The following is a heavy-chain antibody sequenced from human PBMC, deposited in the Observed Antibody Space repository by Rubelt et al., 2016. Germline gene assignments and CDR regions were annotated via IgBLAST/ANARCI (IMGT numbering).Heavy chain of an antibody. CDR2: IYYSGST. CDR1: GGSISSSSYY. D-gene: IGHD5-18*01. V-gene: IGHV4-39*07. Sequence: QLQLQESGPGLVKPSETLSLTCTVSGGSISSSSYYWGWIRQPPGKGLEWIGSIYYSGSTYYNPSLKSRVSISVDTSKNQFSLKLRSVTAADTAVYYCARNSGYSYDHFDYWGQGTLVTVSS. J-gene: IGHJ4*02. CDR3: ARNSGYSYDHFDY.